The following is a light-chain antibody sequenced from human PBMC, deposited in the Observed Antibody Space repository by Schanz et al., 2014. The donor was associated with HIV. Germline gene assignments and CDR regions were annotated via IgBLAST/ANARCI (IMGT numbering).Light chain of an antibody. V-gene: IGLV2-14*03. Sequence: QSVLTQPASVSGSPGQSITISCTGTSSDVGADNSVSWYQQHPGRAPRLLVYDVTYRPSGVSNRFSGSKSGNTASLTISGLQAEDEADYYCSSSTSDNTFFGAGTKLTVL. CDR2: DVT. J-gene: IGLJ2*01. CDR1: SSDVGADNS. CDR3: SSSTSDNTF.